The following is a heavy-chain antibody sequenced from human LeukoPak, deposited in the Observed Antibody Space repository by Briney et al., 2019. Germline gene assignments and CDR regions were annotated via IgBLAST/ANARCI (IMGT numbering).Heavy chain of an antibody. D-gene: IGHD3-22*01. CDR2: IYYSGST. Sequence: SETLSLTCTVSGGSISSGDYSWSWIRQPPGKGLEWIGYIYYSGSTYYNPSLKSRVTISVDTSKNQFSLKLSSVTAADTAVYYCARAHLSHYYDSSGYYYGSWFDHWGQGTLVTVSS. J-gene: IGHJ5*02. V-gene: IGHV4-30-4*01. CDR1: GGSISSGDYS. CDR3: ARAHLSHYYDSSGYYYGSWFDH.